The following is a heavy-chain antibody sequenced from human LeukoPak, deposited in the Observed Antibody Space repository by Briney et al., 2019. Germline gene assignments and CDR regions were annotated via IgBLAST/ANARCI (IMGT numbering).Heavy chain of an antibody. CDR3: ARLRSGYIDLDY. Sequence: ASVKVSCKASGYTFTGYYMHWVRQAPGQGLEWMGWINPNSGGTNYAQKFQGRVAMTRDTSISTAYMELSRLRSDDTAVYYCARLRSGYIDLDYWGQGTLVTVSS. D-gene: IGHD3-3*01. CDR1: GYTFTGYY. V-gene: IGHV1-2*02. J-gene: IGHJ4*02. CDR2: INPNSGGT.